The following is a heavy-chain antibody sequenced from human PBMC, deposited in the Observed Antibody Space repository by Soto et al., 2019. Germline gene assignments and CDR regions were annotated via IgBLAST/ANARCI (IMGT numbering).Heavy chain of an antibody. D-gene: IGHD1-26*01. CDR3: ARWEAGAEY. CDR1: GFSFSDCT. Sequence: EVHLVESGGDLVQPGGSLRLSCAASGFSFSDCTMIWVRQTPGKGLEWVSYISYSSRTIHYADSVKGRFTISRDNGKNSLYLQMNNLRAEDTAVYYCARWEAGAEYWGQGTLVTVSS. V-gene: IGHV3-48*01. J-gene: IGHJ4*02. CDR2: ISYSSRTI.